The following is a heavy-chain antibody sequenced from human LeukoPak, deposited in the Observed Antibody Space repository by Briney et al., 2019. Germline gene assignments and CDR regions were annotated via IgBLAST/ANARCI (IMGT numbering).Heavy chain of an antibody. V-gene: IGHV4-59*08. Sequence: SETXXLTCTVSGDSINNHYWTWIRQPPGKGLEXIGYIYDDGSTNYNPSLQSRVIISLDTSKNQFSLRLSSVTAADTAVYYCARPRYSGTSYGAFDIWGQGTMVTVSS. CDR3: ARPRYSGTSYGAFDI. CDR2: IYDDGST. J-gene: IGHJ3*02. CDR1: GDSINNHY. D-gene: IGHD3-16*01.